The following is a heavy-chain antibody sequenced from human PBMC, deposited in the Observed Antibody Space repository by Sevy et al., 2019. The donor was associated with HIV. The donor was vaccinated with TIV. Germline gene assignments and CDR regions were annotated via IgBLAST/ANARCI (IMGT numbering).Heavy chain of an antibody. D-gene: IGHD3-10*01. CDR1: GFTFSSYW. Sequence: VGSLRLSCAASGFTFSSYWMSWVRQAPGKGLEWVANIKQDGSEKYYVDSVKGRFTISRDNAKNSLYLQMNSLRAEDTAVYYCARGTWFGELSGIFDYWGQGTLVTVSS. CDR2: IKQDGSEK. CDR3: ARGTWFGELSGIFDY. V-gene: IGHV3-7*01. J-gene: IGHJ4*02.